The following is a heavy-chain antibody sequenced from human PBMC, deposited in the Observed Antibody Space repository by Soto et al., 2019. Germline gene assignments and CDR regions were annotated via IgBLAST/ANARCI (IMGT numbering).Heavy chain of an antibody. CDR1: GYTFTSYA. CDR3: ARDMGFGLSDY. J-gene: IGHJ4*02. V-gene: IGHV1-3*01. Sequence: QVQLVQSGAEVKKPGASVKVSCKASGYTFTSYAIYWVRQAPGQRLEWMGWINAGNGNTKYSQKFQGRVTITRDTSASTAYMELSSLRSEDTAGYYCARDMGFGLSDYWGQGTLVTVSS. CDR2: INAGNGNT. D-gene: IGHD3-10*01.